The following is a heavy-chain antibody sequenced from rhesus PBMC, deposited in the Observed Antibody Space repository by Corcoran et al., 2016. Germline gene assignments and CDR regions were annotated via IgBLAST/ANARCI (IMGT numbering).Heavy chain of an antibody. J-gene: IGHJ4*01. D-gene: IGHD3-40*01. V-gene: IGHV4-160*01. CDR3: TRDFDYDFDY. CDR2: IYGSDGST. Sequence: QVQLQESGPGLVQPSETLSLTCAVSGYSISSNYWSWIRQPPGKGLEWIGDIYGSDGSTYYHPSLKSRVTISTDTSKNNFSLKLTSVTAADTAVYYCTRDFDYDFDYWGQGVLVTVSS. CDR1: GYSISSNY.